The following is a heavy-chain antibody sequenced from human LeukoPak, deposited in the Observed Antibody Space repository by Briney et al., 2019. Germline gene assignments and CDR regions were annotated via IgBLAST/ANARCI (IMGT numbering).Heavy chain of an antibody. J-gene: IGHJ5*02. Sequence: HPGGSLRLSCAASGFTFSSNAMSWVRQAPGKGLEWVSAISGSGGSTYYADSVKGRFTISRDNSKNTLYLQMNSLRAEDTAVYYCAKDGPSNSGNYPRSWFDPWGQGTLVTVSS. CDR1: GFTFSSNA. V-gene: IGHV3-23*01. CDR3: AKDGPSNSGNYPRSWFDP. D-gene: IGHD1-26*01. CDR2: ISGSGGST.